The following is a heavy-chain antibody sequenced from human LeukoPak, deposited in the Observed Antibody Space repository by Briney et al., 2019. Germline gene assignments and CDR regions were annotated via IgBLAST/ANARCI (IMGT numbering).Heavy chain of an antibody. V-gene: IGHV4-38-2*02. CDR1: GDSIISRYF. Sequence: SETLSLTCTVSGDSIISRYFWGWVRQPPGEGLEWIGSIFHGGTTYQNPSLKSRVTILMDSSKNQFSLKLSSVTAADTAVYFYTREVDFYSYMDVWGKGTTVTV. D-gene: IGHD2-15*01. J-gene: IGHJ6*03. CDR2: IFHGGTT. CDR3: TREVDFYSYMDV.